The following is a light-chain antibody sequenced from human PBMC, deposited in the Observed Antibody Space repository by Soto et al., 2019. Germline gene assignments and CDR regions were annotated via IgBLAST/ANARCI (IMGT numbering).Light chain of an antibody. Sequence: LMTQSPATLSLSPGERATLSCRASESVSSNLAWYQQKTGQAPRILIYGESTRATGIPDRISGSGSGTEFNLTISRLQSEDFAVYYCQQLHSYPITCGQGTRLEIK. CDR3: QQLHSYPIT. V-gene: IGKV3-15*01. CDR2: GES. CDR1: ESVSSN. J-gene: IGKJ5*01.